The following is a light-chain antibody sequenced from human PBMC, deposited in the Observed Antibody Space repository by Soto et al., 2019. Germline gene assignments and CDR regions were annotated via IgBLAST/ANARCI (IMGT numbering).Light chain of an antibody. CDR3: QQYGSSPGIT. CDR1: KSGSSSY. CDR2: GAS. J-gene: IGKJ5*01. V-gene: IGKV3-20*01. Sequence: EIVLTQSPGTLSLSPGERTTLSCRSSKSGSSSYLAWYQQKPGQSPRLLIYGASGRATGIPDRFGGSGSGTDFTLTITRLEPEDFAVYYCQQYGSSPGITFGQGTRLEIK.